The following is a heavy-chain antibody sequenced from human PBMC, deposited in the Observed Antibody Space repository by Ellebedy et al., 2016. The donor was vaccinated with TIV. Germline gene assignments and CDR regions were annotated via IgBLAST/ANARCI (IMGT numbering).Heavy chain of an antibody. Sequence: PGGSLRLSCAASGFTFSDYDMSWVRQAPGKGPEWVSAITNSGAGTYYGNSVKGRFTISRDNSKNTLYLQMNSLRAEDTAMYYCAGRNINVNPVLWGQGTMVTVSS. V-gene: IGHV3-23*01. D-gene: IGHD3-10*02. J-gene: IGHJ4*02. CDR1: GFTFSDYD. CDR3: AGRNINVNPVL. CDR2: ITNSGAGT.